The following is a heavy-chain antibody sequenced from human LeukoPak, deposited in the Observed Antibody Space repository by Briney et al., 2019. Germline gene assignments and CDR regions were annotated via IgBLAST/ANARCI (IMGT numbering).Heavy chain of an antibody. D-gene: IGHD4-11*01. CDR2: ISSSSSYI. CDR3: ARDPYSGLFDY. Sequence: NPGGSLRLSCAASGFTFSSYSMNWVRQAPGKGLEWVSSISSSSSYIYYAGSVKGRFTICRDNAKNSLYLQMNSLRAEDTAVYYCARDPYSGLFDYWGQGTLVTVSS. V-gene: IGHV3-21*01. CDR1: GFTFSSYS. J-gene: IGHJ4*02.